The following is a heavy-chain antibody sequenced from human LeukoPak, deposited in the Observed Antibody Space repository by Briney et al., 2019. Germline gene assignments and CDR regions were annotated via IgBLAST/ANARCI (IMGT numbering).Heavy chain of an antibody. V-gene: IGHV4-59*08. CDR3: ARLTTSSGWYYWFDP. CDR1: GGSMNNYY. Sequence: SETLSLTCTVSGGSMNNYYRSWIRQPPGKGLECIGYIYYTGSTTYNPSLKSRVTISVDTSKNQFSLKLSSVAAADTAVYYCARLTTSSGWYYWFDPWGQGTLVTVSS. CDR2: IYYTGST. J-gene: IGHJ5*02. D-gene: IGHD6-19*01.